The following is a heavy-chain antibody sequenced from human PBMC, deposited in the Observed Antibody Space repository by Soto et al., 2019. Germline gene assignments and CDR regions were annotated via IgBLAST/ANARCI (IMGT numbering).Heavy chain of an antibody. CDR2: TRNKANSYTT. Sequence: GGSLRLSCAASGFTFSDHYMDWVRQAPGKGLEWVGRTRNKANSYTTEYAASVKGRFTISRDDSKNSLYLQMNSLKTEDTAVYYCATGGVIVPDAFDIWGQGTMVTVSS. D-gene: IGHD3-16*02. CDR1: GFTFSDHY. CDR3: ATGGVIVPDAFDI. J-gene: IGHJ3*02. V-gene: IGHV3-72*01.